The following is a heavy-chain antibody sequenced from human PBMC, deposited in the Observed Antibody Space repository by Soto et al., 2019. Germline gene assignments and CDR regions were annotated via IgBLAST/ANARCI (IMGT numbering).Heavy chain of an antibody. CDR1: GYSFTSYW. CDR2: IYPGESDT. CDR3: ARHSYDFWSGYYPPYYYYGMDV. Sequence: GESLKISCKGSGYSFTSYWIGWVRQMPGKGLEWMGIIYPGESDTRYSPSFQGQVTISADKSISTAYLQRSSLKASDTAMYYCARHSYDFWSGYYPPYYYYGMDVWGQGTTVTVAS. D-gene: IGHD3-3*01. J-gene: IGHJ6*02. V-gene: IGHV5-51*01.